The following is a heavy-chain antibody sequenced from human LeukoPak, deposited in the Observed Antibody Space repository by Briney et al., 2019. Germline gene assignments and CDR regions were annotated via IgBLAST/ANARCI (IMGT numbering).Heavy chain of an antibody. D-gene: IGHD6-6*01. CDR3: ARFLPYSGSSGDY. J-gene: IGHJ4*02. CDR2: ISSSGSTI. Sequence: PGGSLRLSCAASGFTFSSYVMNWVRQAPGKGLEWVSYISSSGSTIYYADSVKGRFTISRDHAKNSLYLQMNSLRADDTAVYYCARFLPYSGSSGDYWGQGTLVTVSS. CDR1: GFTFSSYV. V-gene: IGHV3-48*03.